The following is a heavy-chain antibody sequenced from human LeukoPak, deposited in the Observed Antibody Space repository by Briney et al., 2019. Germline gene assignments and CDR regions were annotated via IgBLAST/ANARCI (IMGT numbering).Heavy chain of an antibody. CDR3: ARLGRITMIDR. D-gene: IGHD3-22*01. V-gene: IGHV5-51*01. J-gene: IGHJ4*02. CDR1: GYSFTSYW. Sequence: GESLRISCKGSGYSFTSYWIGWVRQMPGKGLGWIGIIYPGDSETRYSPSFQGQVTRPADKSISTAYLQWHSLEGSDTAWLYFARLGRITMIDRWGQGTLVTVSS. CDR2: IYPGDSET.